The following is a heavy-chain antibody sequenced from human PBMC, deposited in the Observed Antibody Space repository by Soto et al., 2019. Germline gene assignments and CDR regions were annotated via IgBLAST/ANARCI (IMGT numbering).Heavy chain of an antibody. CDR1: GGTFSSYA. CDR2: IIPIFGTA. V-gene: IGHV1-69*13. J-gene: IGHJ1*01. D-gene: IGHD3-22*01. CDR3: ARDYYYDSSGYYSRLPFQH. Sequence: SVKVSCKASGGTFSSYAISWVRQAPGQGLEWMGGIIPIFGTANYAQKFQGRVTITADESTSTAYMELSSLRSEDTAVYYCARDYYYDSSGYYSRLPFQHWGQGTLVTVSS.